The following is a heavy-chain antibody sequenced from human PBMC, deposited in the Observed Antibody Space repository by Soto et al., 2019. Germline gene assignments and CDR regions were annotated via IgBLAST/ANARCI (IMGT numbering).Heavy chain of an antibody. Sequence: SETLSLTCTVSGGSISSGDYYWSWIRQPPGKGLEWIGYIYYSGSTYYNPSLKSRVTISVDTSKNQFSLKLSSVTAADTAVYYCAYSSEGCSSTSCYPDYWGQGTLVTVSS. CDR3: AYSSEGCSSTSCYPDY. CDR1: GGSISSGDYY. D-gene: IGHD2-2*01. J-gene: IGHJ4*02. V-gene: IGHV4-30-4*01. CDR2: IYYSGST.